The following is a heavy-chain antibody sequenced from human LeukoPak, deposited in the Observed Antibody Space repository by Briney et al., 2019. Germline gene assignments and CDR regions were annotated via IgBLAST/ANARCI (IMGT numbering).Heavy chain of an antibody. J-gene: IGHJ4*02. CDR3: AIGSYCSGGSCYPLFDY. CDR2: IYGDGST. Sequence: GGSLRLSCGASGSTVKNNYMNWVRQAPGKGLEWVSGIYGDGSTYYADFVKGRFTISRDSSKNTLYLQMNSLRAEDTAVYYCAIGSYCSGGSCYPLFDYWGRGTLVTVSS. V-gene: IGHV3-53*01. CDR1: GSTVKNNY. D-gene: IGHD2-15*01.